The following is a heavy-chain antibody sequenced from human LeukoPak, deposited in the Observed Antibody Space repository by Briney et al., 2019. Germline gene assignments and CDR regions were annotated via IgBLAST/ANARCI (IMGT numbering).Heavy chain of an antibody. J-gene: IGHJ4*02. CDR1: GFTFSSYG. CDR2: IRYDGSNK. CDR3: AKGYYYDSSGYISPFDY. D-gene: IGHD3-22*01. V-gene: IGHV3-30*02. Sequence: GGSLRLSCAASGFTFSSYGMHWVRQAPGKGLEWVAFIRYDGSNKYYADSVKGRFTISRDNSKNTLYLQMNSLRAEDTAVYYCAKGYYYDSSGYISPFDYWGQGTLVTVSS.